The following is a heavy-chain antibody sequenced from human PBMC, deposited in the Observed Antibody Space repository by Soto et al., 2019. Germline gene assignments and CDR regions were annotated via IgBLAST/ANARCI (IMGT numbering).Heavy chain of an antibody. CDR1: GFSFTAYI. D-gene: IGHD5-12*01. Sequence: EVHLLESGGDLVQPGGSLRLSCAASGFSFTAYIMSWFRQAPGQGLEWVSAISVSGDKTYYADSVKGRFTISRDDAKNTLDLQLNSRRVDDTAIYYCAKGGWLDDCGQGTLVTVAS. J-gene: IGHJ4*02. V-gene: IGHV3-23*01. CDR3: AKGGWLDD. CDR2: ISVSGDKT.